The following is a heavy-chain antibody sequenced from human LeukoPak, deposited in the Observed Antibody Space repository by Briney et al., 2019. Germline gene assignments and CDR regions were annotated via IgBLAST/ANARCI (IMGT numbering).Heavy chain of an antibody. Sequence: GGSLRLSCAASGFTFSSYAMSWVRQAPGKGLEWVSGISGSGGSTHYADSVKGRFTISRVNSKNTLYLQMNSLRAEDTAIYYCAKGNDFWSGSQIDYWGQGTLVTISS. CDR3: AKGNDFWSGSQIDY. D-gene: IGHD3-3*01. J-gene: IGHJ4*02. CDR1: GFTFSSYA. CDR2: ISGSGGST. V-gene: IGHV3-23*01.